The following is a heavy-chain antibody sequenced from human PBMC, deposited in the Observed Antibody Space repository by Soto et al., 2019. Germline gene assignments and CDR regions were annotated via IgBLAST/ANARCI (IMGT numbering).Heavy chain of an antibody. V-gene: IGHV4-59*01. J-gene: IGHJ5*02. CDR1: GGSISNYY. CDR2: MYYNGNI. D-gene: IGHD3-16*01. Sequence: SETLSLTCNVSGGSISNYYWTWVRQSPEKGLEWIGYMYYNGNINYNPSLKSRVTISIDTSKNQFSLTLKSVTAAHTPVYYCARGGNWFDPWCQGVLVTVFS. CDR3: ARGGNWFDP.